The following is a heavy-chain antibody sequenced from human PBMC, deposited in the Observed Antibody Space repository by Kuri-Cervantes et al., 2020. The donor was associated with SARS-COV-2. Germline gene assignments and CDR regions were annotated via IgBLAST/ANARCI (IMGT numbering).Heavy chain of an antibody. CDR2: VYYSGST. V-gene: IGHV4-39*01. D-gene: IGHD6-13*01. CDR3: ARAPQYSSRFDY. J-gene: IGHJ4*02. CDR1: GGSISSQSYY. Sequence: ESLKISCTVSGGSISSQSYYWGWIRQPPGKGLEWIGSVYYSGSTYYNPSLKSRVTISVDTSKNQFSLKLSSVTAADTAVYYCARAPQYSSRFDYWGQGTLVTVSS.